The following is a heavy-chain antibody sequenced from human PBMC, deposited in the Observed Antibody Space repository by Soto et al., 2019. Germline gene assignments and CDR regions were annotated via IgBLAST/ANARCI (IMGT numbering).Heavy chain of an antibody. J-gene: IGHJ5*02. CDR1: GYTFTSYY. D-gene: IGHD6-13*01. CDR2: ITPSGGST. CDR3: ARWIAAAAEGMFDP. V-gene: IGHV1-46*01. Sequence: ASVKVSCKASGYTFTSYYMHWMRQAPGQGLEWMGIITPSGGSTSYAQKFQGRATMTRNTSTSTVYMELSSLRSEDTAVYYCARWIAAAAEGMFDPWGQGTLVTVSS.